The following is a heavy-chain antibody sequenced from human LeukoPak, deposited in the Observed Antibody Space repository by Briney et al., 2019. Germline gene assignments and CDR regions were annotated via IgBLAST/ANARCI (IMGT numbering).Heavy chain of an antibody. CDR2: INPNTGGT. D-gene: IGHD1-26*01. J-gene: IGHJ6*03. CDR1: GYTFTGYY. CDR3: ARGWSGSYYSHYYYMDV. Sequence: ASVKVSCKASGYTFTGYYMHWVRQAPGQGLEWMGWINPNTGGTNYAQKFQGRVTMTRDTSISTAYKELSRLRSDDTAVYYCARGWSGSYYSHYYYMDVWGKGTTVTVSS. V-gene: IGHV1-2*02.